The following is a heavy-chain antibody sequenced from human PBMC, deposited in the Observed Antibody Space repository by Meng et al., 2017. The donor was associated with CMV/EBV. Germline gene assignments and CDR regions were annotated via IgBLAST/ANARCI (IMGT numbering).Heavy chain of an antibody. D-gene: IGHD3-3*01. CDR3: ARGHYWSGYSYYYYGMDV. CDR2: INHSGST. J-gene: IGHJ6*02. V-gene: IGHV4-34*01. CDR1: GGSFSGYY. Sequence: SETLSLTCAVYGGSFSGYYWSWIRQPPGKGLEWIGEINHSGSTNYNPSLKSRVTISVDTSKNQFSLKPSSVTAADTAVYYCARGHYWSGYSYYYYGMDVWGQGTTVTVSS.